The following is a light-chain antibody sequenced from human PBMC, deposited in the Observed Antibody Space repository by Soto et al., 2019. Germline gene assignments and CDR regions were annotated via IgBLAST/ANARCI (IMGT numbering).Light chain of an antibody. V-gene: IGKV3-15*01. CDR3: QQYNNWPVT. CDR1: QSVSSN. CDR2: GAS. Sequence: EIVMTLSPATLSVSPGERATLSCRASQSVSSNLAWYQQKPGQAPRLLIYGASTRATGIPARFSGSGSGTEFTLTISSLQSEDFAVYYCQQYNNWPVTFGPGTKVDIK. J-gene: IGKJ3*01.